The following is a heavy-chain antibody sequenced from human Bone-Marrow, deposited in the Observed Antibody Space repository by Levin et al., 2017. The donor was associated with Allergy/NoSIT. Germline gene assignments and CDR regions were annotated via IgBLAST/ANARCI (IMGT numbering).Heavy chain of an antibody. V-gene: IGHV4-59*13. Sequence: LSQTLSLTCTVSGGSITNSYWTWIRHPPEKGLEWIGYIYYSGSTNYNPSLKSRVTISLDTSKSHFSLKVTSVTAADTAVYYCARLPLGSYLDVWGQGTTVTVSS. CDR2: IYYSGST. CDR3: ARLPLGSYLDV. D-gene: IGHD3-10*01. J-gene: IGHJ6*02. CDR1: GGSITNSY.